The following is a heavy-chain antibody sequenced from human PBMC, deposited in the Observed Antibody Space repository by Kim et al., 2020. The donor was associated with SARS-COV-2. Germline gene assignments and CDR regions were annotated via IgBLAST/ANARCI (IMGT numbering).Heavy chain of an antibody. Sequence: SETLSLTCAVYGGSFSGYYWSWIRQPPGKGLEWIGEINHSGSTNYNPSLKSRVTISVDTSKNQFSLKLSSVTAADTAVYYCARGWGLGSGSYYFLSNYYYGMDVWGQGTTVTVSS. D-gene: IGHD3-10*01. CDR2: INHSGST. CDR3: ARGWGLGSGSYYFLSNYYYGMDV. V-gene: IGHV4-34*01. CDR1: GGSFSGYY. J-gene: IGHJ6*02.